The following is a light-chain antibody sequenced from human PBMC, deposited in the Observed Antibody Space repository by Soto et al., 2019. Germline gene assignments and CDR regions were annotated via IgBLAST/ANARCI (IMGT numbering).Light chain of an antibody. CDR1: QSVSSTY. Sequence: EIELTQSPGTLSLSPGERATLSCRASQSVSSTYLAWYQQTRGQAPRLLIYGASSRATGIPERFSGSGSGTDFTLTISRLEPGDFAVYYCQQSGRSPYTFGQGTKLEIK. CDR3: QQSGRSPYT. V-gene: IGKV3-20*01. J-gene: IGKJ2*01. CDR2: GAS.